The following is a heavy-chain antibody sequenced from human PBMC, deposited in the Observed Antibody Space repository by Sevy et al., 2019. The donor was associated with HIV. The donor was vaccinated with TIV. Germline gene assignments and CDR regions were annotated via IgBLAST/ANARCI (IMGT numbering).Heavy chain of an antibody. Sequence: GGSLKLSCQAFGLTFVDYGMGWVRQAPGKGREWVPNIKQEGGEKHYVDSVKARFTISRDNAKNSLYLQMNSLRAGDTAVYYCARGVTTVTPFDYWGQGTLVTVSS. D-gene: IGHD4-17*01. CDR2: IKQEGGEK. CDR1: GLTFVDYG. J-gene: IGHJ4*02. V-gene: IGHV3-7*01. CDR3: ARGVTTVTPFDY.